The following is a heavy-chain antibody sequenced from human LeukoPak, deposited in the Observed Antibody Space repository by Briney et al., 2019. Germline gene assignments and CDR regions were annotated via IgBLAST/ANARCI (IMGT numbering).Heavy chain of an antibody. J-gene: IGHJ4*02. CDR1: EFTFSDYY. D-gene: IGHD7-27*01. CDR2: ISGSSSTM. Sequence: GGSLRLSCAAPEFTFSDYYMSWIRQVPGKGLEWVSYISGSSSTMYYANSVKGRFTISRDNAKNLLYLQMNSLRAEDTAVYYCAREGGNWGEGYFDYWGQGTLVTVSS. V-gene: IGHV3-11*01. CDR3: AREGGNWGEGYFDY.